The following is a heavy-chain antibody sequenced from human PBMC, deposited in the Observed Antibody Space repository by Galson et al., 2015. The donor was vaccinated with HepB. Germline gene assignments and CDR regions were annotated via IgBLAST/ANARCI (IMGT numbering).Heavy chain of an antibody. CDR2: IRSKVYGGTT. J-gene: IGHJ5*02. Sequence: LRLSCATSGFTFGDSAMSWFRQAPGKGLEWVGFIRSKVYGGTTEYAASVKGRFTISRDDSKSIAYLQMNSLKTDDTGVYYCANGYCSGGSCYSGFDPWGQGTLVTVSS. CDR1: GFTFGDSA. D-gene: IGHD2-15*01. V-gene: IGHV3-49*03. CDR3: ANGYCSGGSCYSGFDP.